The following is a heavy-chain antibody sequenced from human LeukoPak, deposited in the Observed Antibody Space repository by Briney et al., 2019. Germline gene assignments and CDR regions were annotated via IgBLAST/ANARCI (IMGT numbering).Heavy chain of an antibody. Sequence: ASVKVSCKASGYTFTGYYMHWVRQAPGQGLEWMGIINPSGGSTSYAQKFQGRVTMTRDTSTSTVYMELSSLRSEDTAVYYCAGGKGWDDDSSGPNNWSDPWGQGTLVTVSS. CDR1: GYTFTGYY. CDR2: INPSGGST. J-gene: IGHJ5*02. CDR3: AGGKGWDDDSSGPNNWSDP. D-gene: IGHD3-22*01. V-gene: IGHV1-46*01.